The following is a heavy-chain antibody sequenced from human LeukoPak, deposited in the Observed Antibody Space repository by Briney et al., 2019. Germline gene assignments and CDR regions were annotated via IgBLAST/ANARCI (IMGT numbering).Heavy chain of an antibody. V-gene: IGHV3-9*01. CDR2: ISWNSGSI. CDR3: AKDTGSGEAGLFDY. CDR1: GFTFDDYA. J-gene: IGHJ4*02. D-gene: IGHD3-10*01. Sequence: GGSLRLSCAASGFTFDDYAMHWVRQAPGKGLEWVSGISWNSGSIGYADSVKGRFTISRDNAKNSLYLQMNSLRAEDTALYYCAKDTGSGEAGLFDYWGQGTLVTVSS.